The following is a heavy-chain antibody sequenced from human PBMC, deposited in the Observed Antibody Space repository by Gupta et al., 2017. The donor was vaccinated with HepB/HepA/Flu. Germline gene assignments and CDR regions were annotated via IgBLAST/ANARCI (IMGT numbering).Heavy chain of an antibody. CDR1: GFKFDDYA. D-gene: IGHD3-16*01. J-gene: IGHJ4*02. CDR3: AKERSQIIDY. V-gene: IGHV3-43*02. CDR2: VTWDGRDT. Sequence: LVESGGGVVRPGGSLRLSCAASGFKFDDYAMHWFRQVPGKLPEWVSLVTWDGRDTFYADSVKGRFTISRDNIRNSLELPMYSLRPDDTGLDYGAKERSQIIDYWGQGTLVTVSS.